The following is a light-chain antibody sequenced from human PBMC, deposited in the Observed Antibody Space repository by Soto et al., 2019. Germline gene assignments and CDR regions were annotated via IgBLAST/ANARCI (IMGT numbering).Light chain of an antibody. CDR3: QQYGSSPREL. V-gene: IGKV3-20*01. Sequence: EIVLTQSPGTLSLSPGERATLSCRASQSVSSSYLAWYQQKPGQAPRLLIYGASSRATGIPDRFSGSGSGTDFTLTISRLEPEDFAVYYCQQYGSSPRELFGGGTKGEIK. J-gene: IGKJ4*02. CDR2: GAS. CDR1: QSVSSSY.